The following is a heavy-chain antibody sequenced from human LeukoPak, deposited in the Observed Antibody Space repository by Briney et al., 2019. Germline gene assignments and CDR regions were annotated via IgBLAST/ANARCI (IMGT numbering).Heavy chain of an antibody. D-gene: IGHD4-11*01. V-gene: IGHV4-34*01. CDR1: GGSFSGYY. CDR2: INHSGST. Sequence: SETLSLTCAVYGGSFSGYYWSWIRQPPGKGLEWIGEINHSGSTNYNPSLKSRVTISVDTSKNQFSLKLSPVTAADTAVYYCARGETVTTLFDYWGQGTLVTVSS. J-gene: IGHJ4*02. CDR3: ARGETVTTLFDY.